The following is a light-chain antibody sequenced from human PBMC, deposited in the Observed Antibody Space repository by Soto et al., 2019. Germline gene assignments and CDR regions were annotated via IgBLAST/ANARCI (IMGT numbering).Light chain of an antibody. Sequence: QSVLTQPPSVSGSPGQSVTISCTGTSSDVGRYNRVSWYQQPPGTAPKLIIYEVSNRPSGVPDRFSGSQSGNTASLTISGLQAEDEADYYCSSYTSSSTFFLVFGGGTKLTVL. CDR3: SSYTSSSTFFLV. CDR2: EVS. J-gene: IGLJ2*01. V-gene: IGLV2-18*02. CDR1: SSDVGRYNR.